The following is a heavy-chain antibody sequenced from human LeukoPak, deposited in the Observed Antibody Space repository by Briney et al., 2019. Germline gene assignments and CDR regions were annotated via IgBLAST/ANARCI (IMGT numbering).Heavy chain of an antibody. Sequence: SQTLSLTCTVSGGSISSGGYYWSWIRQHPGKGLEWIGYIYYSGSTYYNPSLKSRVTISVDTSKNQFSLKLSSVTAADTAVYYCAREATVTTRAHYYGIDVWGQGTTVTVSS. CDR2: IYYSGST. CDR1: GGSISSGGYY. CDR3: AREATVTTRAHYYGIDV. D-gene: IGHD4-17*01. V-gene: IGHV4-31*03. J-gene: IGHJ6*02.